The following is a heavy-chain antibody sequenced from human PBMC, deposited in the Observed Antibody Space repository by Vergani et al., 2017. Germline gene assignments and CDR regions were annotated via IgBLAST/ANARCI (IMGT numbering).Heavy chain of an antibody. Sequence: VQLVESGGGLVQPGGSLRLSCAASGFRFSSYGMNWVRQAPGKGLEWVAVIWCDGSNKYYADSVKGRFTISRDNSQNTVNLQMNSLRVDDTAVYYCAKDLGGYNSFSCSYYMDVWGKGTTVTV. D-gene: IGHD3-10*01. CDR3: AKDLGGYNSFSCSYYMDV. V-gene: IGHV3-33*06. J-gene: IGHJ6*03. CDR2: IWCDGSNK. CDR1: GFRFSSYG.